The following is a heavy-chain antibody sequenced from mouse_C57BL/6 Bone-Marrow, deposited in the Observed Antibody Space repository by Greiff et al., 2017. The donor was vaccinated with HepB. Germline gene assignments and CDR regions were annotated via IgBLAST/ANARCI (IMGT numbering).Heavy chain of an antibody. D-gene: IGHD1-1*01. V-gene: IGHV5-16*01. CDR3: ARGPFYDYGSTHWYFDV. CDR2: INYDGSIT. CDR1: GFTFSDYY. J-gene: IGHJ1*03. Sequence: EVQLQESEGGLVQPGSSMKLSCTASGFTFSDYYIAWVRQVPEKGLEWVANINYDGSITYYLDSLKSRFIISRDNAKNILYMQMSSLKSEDTATYYCARGPFYDYGSTHWYFDVWGTGTTVTVSS.